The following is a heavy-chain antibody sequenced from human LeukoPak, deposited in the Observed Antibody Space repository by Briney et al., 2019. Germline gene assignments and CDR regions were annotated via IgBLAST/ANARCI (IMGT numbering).Heavy chain of an antibody. CDR3: ARGVEAPFYYYYYMDV. D-gene: IGHD2-15*01. Sequence: PGGSLRLSCAASGFTFDDYGMSWVRQAPGKGLEWVSGINWNGGSTGYADSVKGRFTISRDNAKNSLYLQMNSLRAEDTALYYCARGVEAPFYYYYYMDVWGKGTTVTVSS. J-gene: IGHJ6*03. CDR1: GFTFDDYG. CDR2: INWNGGST. V-gene: IGHV3-20*04.